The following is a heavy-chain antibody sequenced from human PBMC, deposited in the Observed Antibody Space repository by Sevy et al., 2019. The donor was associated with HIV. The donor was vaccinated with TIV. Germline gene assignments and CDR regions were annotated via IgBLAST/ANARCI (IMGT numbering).Heavy chain of an antibody. D-gene: IGHD2-21*02. V-gene: IGHV3-30*01. CDR3: ARLVSCGGDCYYLDS. CDR1: GFSFSNYD. Sequence: GGSLRLSCAASGFSFSNYDMHWVRQAPGKGLDWVAVISHDERYKNYAESVKVRFTISRDNFKNTLFLQMDSLRPVDTAVYFCARLVSCGGDCYYLDSWGQGALVTVSS. J-gene: IGHJ4*02. CDR2: ISHDERYK.